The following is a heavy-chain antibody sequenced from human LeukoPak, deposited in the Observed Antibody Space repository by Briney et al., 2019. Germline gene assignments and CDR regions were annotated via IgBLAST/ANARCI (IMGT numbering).Heavy chain of an antibody. CDR2: INHSGST. D-gene: IGHD3-9*01. V-gene: IGHV4-34*01. Sequence: SETLSLTCAVYGGSFSGYYWSWIRQPPGKGLEWLGEINHSGSTNYNPSLKSRVTISVDTSKNQFSLKLSSVTAADTAVYYCARDPELRYFDWLPSGAFDIWGQGTMVTVSS. J-gene: IGHJ3*02. CDR3: ARDPELRYFDWLPSGAFDI. CDR1: GGSFSGYY.